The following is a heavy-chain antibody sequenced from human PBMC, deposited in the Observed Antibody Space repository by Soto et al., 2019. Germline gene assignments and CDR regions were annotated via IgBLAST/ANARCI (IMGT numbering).Heavy chain of an antibody. D-gene: IGHD6-13*01. J-gene: IGHJ5*02. CDR1: GYTFTSYA. Sequence: ASVKVSCKASGYTFTSYAMHRVRQAPGQRLEWMGWINAGNGNTKYSQKFQGRVTITRDTSASTAYMELSSLRSEDTAVYYCARSYSSSWHSTNSANSWFDPWGQGTLVTVSS. CDR2: INAGNGNT. CDR3: ARSYSSSWHSTNSANSWFDP. V-gene: IGHV1-3*01.